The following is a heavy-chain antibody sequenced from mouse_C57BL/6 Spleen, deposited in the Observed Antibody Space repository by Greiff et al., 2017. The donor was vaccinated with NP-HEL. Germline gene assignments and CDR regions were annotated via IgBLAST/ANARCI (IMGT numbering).Heavy chain of an antibody. D-gene: IGHD2-5*01. CDR3: ARSRDYSNYDAMDY. CDR1: GYSFTSYY. CDR2: IYPGSGNT. Sequence: VQLQQSGPELVKPGASVKISCKASGYSFTSYYIHWVKQRPGQGLEWIGWIYPGSGNTKYNEKFKGKATLTADTSSSTAYMQLSSLTSEDSAVYYCARSRDYSNYDAMDYWGQGTSVTVSS. J-gene: IGHJ4*01. V-gene: IGHV1-66*01.